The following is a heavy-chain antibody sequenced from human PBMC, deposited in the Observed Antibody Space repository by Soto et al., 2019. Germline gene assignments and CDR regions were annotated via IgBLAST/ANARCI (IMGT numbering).Heavy chain of an antibody. CDR3: ARTGDIVVVGDFYYGMDV. Sequence: QVQLVQSGAEVKMPGSSVKVSCTASGGTFDTYALSWVRQAPGQGLEWLGGIIPIFTKPTYARKFQGRITITADESTTTVYLDLSSLTSDDTAVCYCARTGDIVVVGDFYYGMDVWGQGTTVIVSS. J-gene: IGHJ6*02. V-gene: IGHV1-69*01. D-gene: IGHD2-2*01. CDR2: IIPIFTKP. CDR1: GGTFDTYA.